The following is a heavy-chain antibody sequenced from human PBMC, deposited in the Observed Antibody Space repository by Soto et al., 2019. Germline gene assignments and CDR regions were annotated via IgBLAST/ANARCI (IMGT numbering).Heavy chain of an antibody. CDR3: ARGLTDFWSGYQPFGP. CDR1: GGSISSYY. CDR2: IYYSGST. J-gene: IGHJ5*02. D-gene: IGHD3-3*01. V-gene: IGHV4-59*01. Sequence: PSETLSLTCTVSGGSISSYYWSWIRQPPGKGLEWIGYIYYSGSTNYNPSLKSRVTISVDTSKNQFSLKLSSVTAADTAVYYCARGLTDFWSGYQPFGPWGQGTLVTVSS.